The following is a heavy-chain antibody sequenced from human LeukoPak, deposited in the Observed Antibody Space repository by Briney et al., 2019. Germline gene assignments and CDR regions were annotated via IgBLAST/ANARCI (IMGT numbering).Heavy chain of an antibody. J-gene: IGHJ4*02. CDR2: IYSGGST. Sequence: GGSLRLSCAASGFTVSSNYMSWVRQAPGKGLEWVSVIYSGGSTYYADSVKGRFTISRGNSKNTVYLQMNSLRVEDTAVYYCARVGSPTYGDYDYWGQGTLVTVSS. V-gene: IGHV3-53*01. CDR1: GFTVSSNY. D-gene: IGHD4-17*01. CDR3: ARVGSPTYGDYDY.